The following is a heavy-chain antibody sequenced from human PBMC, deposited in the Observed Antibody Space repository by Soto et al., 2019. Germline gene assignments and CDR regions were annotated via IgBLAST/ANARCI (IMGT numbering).Heavy chain of an antibody. D-gene: IGHD2-2*03. CDR3: AKDIGYCSSTRCDYGMDV. CDR1: GFTFDDYV. Sequence: EVQLVESGGGLVQPGRSLRLSCAASGFTFDDYVVHWVRQVPGKGLEWVSGIDWNSGDIGYADSVKGRFTISRDSAKNSLFLQMNSLRAEDTALYYCAKDIGYCSSTRCDYGMDVWGQGTTVTVSS. CDR2: IDWNSGDI. J-gene: IGHJ6*02. V-gene: IGHV3-9*01.